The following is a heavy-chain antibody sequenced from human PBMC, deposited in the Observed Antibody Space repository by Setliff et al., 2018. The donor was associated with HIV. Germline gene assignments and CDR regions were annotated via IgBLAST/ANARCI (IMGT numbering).Heavy chain of an antibody. J-gene: IGHJ4*02. D-gene: IGHD1-1*01. CDR1: GGSFSDYS. Sequence: SETLSLTCAVSGGSFSDYSWTWLRQPPGKALEWIGHINDNGGANYNPSLTTRATISVATPKNQFFLELTSVTAADTAVYYCARGRYNGDSYSGGFYYIDHWGQGSLVTVSS. CDR3: ARGRYNGDSYSGGFYYIDH. V-gene: IGHV4-34*01. CDR2: INDNGGA.